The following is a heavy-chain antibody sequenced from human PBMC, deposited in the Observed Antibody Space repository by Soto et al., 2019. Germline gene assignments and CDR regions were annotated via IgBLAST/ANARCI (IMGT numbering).Heavy chain of an antibody. Sequence: QVQLVQSGDEVKKTGASVTVSCRASGYTLTNYGISWVRQAPGQGLFWMGWISGHNGNTLYAQNVQDRLTLTIDTSANTAYMELMRLKIDDTAMYYCVRDWQLSPWGQGTLVTVSS. CDR2: ISGHNGNT. CDR3: VRDWQLSP. J-gene: IGHJ5*02. D-gene: IGHD1-1*01. V-gene: IGHV1-18*01. CDR1: GYTLTNYG.